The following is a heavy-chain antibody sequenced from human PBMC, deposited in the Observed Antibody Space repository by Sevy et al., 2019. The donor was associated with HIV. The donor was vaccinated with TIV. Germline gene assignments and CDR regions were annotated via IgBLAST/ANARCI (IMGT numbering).Heavy chain of an antibody. Sequence: GESLKISCVASGFTFSSYWMSWVRQAPGKGLEWVANIKQDGSEKYYVDSVKGRFTISRDNAKNSLYLQMNSLRAEDTAVYYCARDRPYSSGWYDYYYGMDVWGQGTTVTVSS. D-gene: IGHD6-19*01. V-gene: IGHV3-7*01. CDR3: ARDRPYSSGWYDYYYGMDV. CDR1: GFTFSSYW. CDR2: IKQDGSEK. J-gene: IGHJ6*02.